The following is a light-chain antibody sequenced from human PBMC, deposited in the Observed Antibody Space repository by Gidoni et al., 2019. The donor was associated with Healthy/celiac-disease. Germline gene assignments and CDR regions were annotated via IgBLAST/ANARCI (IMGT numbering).Light chain of an antibody. Sequence: EIVLTQSPATLSLSPGERATLSCRASQSVSSYLAWYQQKPGQAPRLLIYDASNRATGIPARFSGSGSGTDFTLTISSLEPEDFAVYYCQQRSNWPRTFGXGTKVEIK. CDR2: DAS. J-gene: IGKJ4*01. CDR3: QQRSNWPRT. V-gene: IGKV3-11*01. CDR1: QSVSSY.